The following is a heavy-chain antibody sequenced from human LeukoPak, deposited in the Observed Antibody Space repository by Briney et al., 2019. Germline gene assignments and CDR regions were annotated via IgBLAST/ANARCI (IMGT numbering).Heavy chain of an antibody. CDR3: AAGLIGH. J-gene: IGHJ4*02. Sequence: GGSLRLSCVASRITFTGYSMNWFRQAPGKGLEWVSSITSSSGKIFYADSVKGRFTVSRHNANNSLYLQMNSLRVEDTAVYYCAAGLIGHWGQGTLVTVSS. CDR2: ITSSSGKI. V-gene: IGHV3-21*01. CDR1: RITFTGYS.